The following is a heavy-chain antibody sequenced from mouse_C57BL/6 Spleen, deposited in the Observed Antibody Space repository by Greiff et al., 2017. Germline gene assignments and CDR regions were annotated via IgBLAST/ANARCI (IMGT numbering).Heavy chain of an antibody. CDR3: ARRDSYAMDY. CDR1: GYTFTSYW. J-gene: IGHJ4*01. V-gene: IGHV1-72*01. CDR2: IDPNSGGT. Sequence: QVQLQQPGAELVKPGASVKLSCKASGYTFTSYWMHWVKQRPGRGLEWIGRIDPNSGGTKCNEKFKSKATLTVDKPSSTAYMQLSSLTSEDSAVYYCARRDSYAMDYWGQGTSVTVSS. D-gene: IGHD3-3*01.